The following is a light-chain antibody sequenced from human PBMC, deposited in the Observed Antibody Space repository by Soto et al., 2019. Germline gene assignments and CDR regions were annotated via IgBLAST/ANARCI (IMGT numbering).Light chain of an antibody. J-gene: IGLJ1*01. CDR2: DVS. CDR3: CSYAGSYTHYV. V-gene: IGLV2-11*01. CDR1: XXDVGGYNY. Sequence: QSALTQPRSVSGSPGQSVTIXXTXXXXDVGGYNYVSWYQQHPGKAPKLMIYDVSKRPSGVPDRFSGSKSGNTASLTISGLQAEDEADYYCCSYAGSYTHYVFGTGTKLTVL.